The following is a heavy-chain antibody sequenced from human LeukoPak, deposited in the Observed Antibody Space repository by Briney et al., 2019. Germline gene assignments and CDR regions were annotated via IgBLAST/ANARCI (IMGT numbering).Heavy chain of an antibody. CDR1: GFTISTYA. CDR3: VKGPWVDY. D-gene: IGHD1-26*01. V-gene: IGHV3-64D*06. Sequence: PGGSLRLSCSVSGFTISTYAMHWVRQAPGKGLEYVSSISSDGGSTFHADSVKGRFTISRDNSKNTLSLQMSSLRPEDTAVYYCVKGPWVDYWGQGTLVTVSS. J-gene: IGHJ4*02. CDR2: ISSDGGST.